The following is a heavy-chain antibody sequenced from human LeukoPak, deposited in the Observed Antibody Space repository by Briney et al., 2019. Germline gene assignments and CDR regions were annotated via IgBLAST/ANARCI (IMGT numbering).Heavy chain of an antibody. CDR1: GGSISSGDYY. CDR3: ARVLVDCSGGSCYYFDY. V-gene: IGHV4-30-4*01. Sequence: SQTLSLTCTVSGGSISSGDYYWSWIRQPPGKGLEWIGYIYYSGSPYSNPSLKSRLTISVDTSKNQFSLKLSSVTAADTAVYYCARVLVDCSGGSCYYFDYWGQGTLVTVSS. D-gene: IGHD2-15*01. CDR2: IYYSGSP. J-gene: IGHJ4*02.